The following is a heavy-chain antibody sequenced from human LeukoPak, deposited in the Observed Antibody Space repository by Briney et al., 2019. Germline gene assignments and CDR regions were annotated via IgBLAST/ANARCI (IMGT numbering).Heavy chain of an antibody. CDR1: GGSMSSYY. D-gene: IGHD3-22*01. CDR3: ARHRYYDSNGSLNWLDP. J-gene: IGHJ5*02. CDR2: IYYSGST. Sequence: SDTLSLTCSVSGGSMSSYYWSWIRQPPGKGLEWIGYIYYSGSTNYNPSLRSRVTISIDTSKNQFSLNLSSVTAADTAVYYCARHRYYDSNGSLNWLDPWGQGTQVTVSS. V-gene: IGHV4-59*08.